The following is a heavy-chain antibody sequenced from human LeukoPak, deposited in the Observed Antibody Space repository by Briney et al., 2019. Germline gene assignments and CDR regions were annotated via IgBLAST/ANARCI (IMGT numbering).Heavy chain of an antibody. D-gene: IGHD3-10*01. V-gene: IGHV3-21*01. J-gene: IGHJ4*02. Sequence: PGGSLRLSCAASGFTFSSYSMNWVRQALGKGLEWVSSISSSSSYIYYADSVKGRFTISRDNAKNSLYLQMNSLRAEDTAVYYCARDGRGGGYYGSGSYFDYWGQGTLVTVSS. CDR2: ISSSSSYI. CDR3: ARDGRGGGYYGSGSYFDY. CDR1: GFTFSSYS.